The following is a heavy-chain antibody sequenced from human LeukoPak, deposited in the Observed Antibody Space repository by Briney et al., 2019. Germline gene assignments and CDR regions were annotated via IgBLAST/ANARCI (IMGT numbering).Heavy chain of an antibody. V-gene: IGHV1-18*03. CDR2: ISPYNGNT. CDR1: GYTFTSYG. D-gene: IGHD6-19*01. J-gene: IGHJ4*02. Sequence: ASVKVSCKASGYTFTSYGISWVRQAPGQGLEWMGWISPYNGNTNYAQKLQGRGTMTTDTSTSTAYMELRSLRSGDMAVYYCARDTNPPYSSGWPFDYWGQGTLVTVSS. CDR3: ARDTNPPYSSGWPFDY.